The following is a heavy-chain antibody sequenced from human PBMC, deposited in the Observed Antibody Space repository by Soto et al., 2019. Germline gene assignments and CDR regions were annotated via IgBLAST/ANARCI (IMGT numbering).Heavy chain of an antibody. D-gene: IGHD6-6*01. Sequence: GGSLRLSCAASGFTFSSYSMNWVRQAPGKGLEWVSSISSSSSYIYYADSVKGRLTISRDNAKNSLYLQMNSLRAEDTAVYYCARGNIAAGWYYFDYWGQGTLVTVSS. CDR3: ARGNIAAGWYYFDY. V-gene: IGHV3-21*01. CDR1: GFTFSSYS. J-gene: IGHJ4*02. CDR2: ISSSSSYI.